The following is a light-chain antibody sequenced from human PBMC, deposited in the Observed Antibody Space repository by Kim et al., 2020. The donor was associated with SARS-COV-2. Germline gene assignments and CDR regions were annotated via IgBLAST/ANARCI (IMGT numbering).Light chain of an antibody. CDR1: SSDAGGYDY. V-gene: IGLV2-11*01. Sequence: QSALTQPRSVSGSPGQSVTIFCTGTSSDAGGYDYVFWYQQHPAKVTKLMPYEVNRRPSGVPHRYSGSKSGSTASLTIYGLQAEDEADYYCCSYEGSYSAVFGGGTQLSVL. CDR3: CSYEGSYSAV. CDR2: EVN. J-gene: IGLJ2*01.